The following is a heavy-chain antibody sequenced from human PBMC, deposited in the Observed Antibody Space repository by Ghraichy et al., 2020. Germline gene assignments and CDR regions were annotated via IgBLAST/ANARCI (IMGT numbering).Heavy chain of an antibody. CDR2: IKQDGSEK. V-gene: IGHV3-7*01. D-gene: IGHD5-18*01. Sequence: GGSLRLSCAASGFTLSSYRMSWVRQAPGKGLEWVANIKQDGSEKYYVDSVKGRFTISRDNAKISLYLQMNSLRAEDTAVYYCARVMLYSDGLDYWGQGILVTVSS. CDR3: ARVMLYSDGLDY. CDR1: GFTLSSYR. J-gene: IGHJ4*02.